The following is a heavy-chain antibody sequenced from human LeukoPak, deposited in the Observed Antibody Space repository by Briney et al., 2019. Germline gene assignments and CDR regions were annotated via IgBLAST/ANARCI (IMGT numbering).Heavy chain of an antibody. J-gene: IGHJ4*02. V-gene: IGHV6-1*01. CDR3: ARAPLVTQGSYSYYFDY. CDR2: TYYRSKWYN. D-gene: IGHD3-10*01. Sequence: SQTLSLTCAISGDSVSSNSAAWNWIRQSPSRGLEWLGRTYYRSKWYNEYAVSVKSRINVNPDTSKNQFSLQLNSVTPEDTAVYYCARAPLVTQGSYSYYFDYWGQGTLVTVSS. CDR1: GDSVSSNSAA.